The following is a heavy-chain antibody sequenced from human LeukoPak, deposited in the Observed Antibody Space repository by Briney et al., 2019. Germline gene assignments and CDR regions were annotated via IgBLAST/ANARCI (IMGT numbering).Heavy chain of an antibody. V-gene: IGHV5-10-1*01. D-gene: IGHD4-17*01. Sequence: GESLKISCKGSGYSFTSSWISWVRQMPGKGLEWMGRIDPSDSYTNYSPSFQGHVTISDDKSISTAYLQWSSLKASDTAMYYCARHRGGDYGLDAFDIWGQGTMATVSS. J-gene: IGHJ3*02. CDR1: GYSFTSSW. CDR3: ARHRGGDYGLDAFDI. CDR2: IDPSDSYT.